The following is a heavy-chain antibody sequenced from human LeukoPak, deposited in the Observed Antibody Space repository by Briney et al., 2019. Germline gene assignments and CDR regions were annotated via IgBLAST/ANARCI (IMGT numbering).Heavy chain of an antibody. Sequence: SETLSLTCTVSGGSISSYYWSWIRQPPGKGLEWIGYIYYSGSTNYNPSLKSRVTISVDTSKNQFSLKLSSVTAADTAVYYCARVGGYDLSLDYWGQGTLVTVSS. CDR1: GGSISSYY. CDR2: IYYSGST. J-gene: IGHJ4*02. CDR3: ARVGGYDLSLDY. D-gene: IGHD5-12*01. V-gene: IGHV4-59*01.